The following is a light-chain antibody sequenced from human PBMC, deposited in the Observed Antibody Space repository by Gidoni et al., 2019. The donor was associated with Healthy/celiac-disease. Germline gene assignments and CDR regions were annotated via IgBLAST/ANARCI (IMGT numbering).Light chain of an antibody. J-gene: IGKJ2*01. CDR1: QSVLYSSNNKNY. V-gene: IGKV4-1*01. CDR3: QQYYSTPYT. CDR2: WAS. Sequence: IVMTQSPDSLAVSLGVRATLNCKSSQSVLYSSNNKNYLAWYQQKPGQPPKLLIYWASTRESGVPDRFSGSGSGTDFTLTISSLQAEDVAVYYCQQYYSTPYTFGQGTKLEIK.